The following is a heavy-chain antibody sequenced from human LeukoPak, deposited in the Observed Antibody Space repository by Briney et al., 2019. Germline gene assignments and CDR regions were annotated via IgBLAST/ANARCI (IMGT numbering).Heavy chain of an antibody. CDR1: GFTASNNY. V-gene: IGHV3-53*01. Sequence: QTGGSLRLSCAPSGFTASNNYMNWVRQAPGKGLEWVSVIYSGGTTYYAESVKGRFTISTATSKNTLYLKMNSLRAEDTAFYYCAKGVYGVYYIDYWGQGTLVTVSS. D-gene: IGHD5/OR15-5a*01. J-gene: IGHJ4*02. CDR2: IYSGGTT. CDR3: AKGVYGVYYIDY.